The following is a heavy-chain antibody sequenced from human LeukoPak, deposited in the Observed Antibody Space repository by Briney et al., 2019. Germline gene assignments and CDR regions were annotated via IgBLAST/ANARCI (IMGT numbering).Heavy chain of an antibody. Sequence: GESLKISCQGSGYSFNTYWIGWVRQMPGKGLEWMVIIHPSDSDTRYSPSFQGQVTISADKSIGTTYLQWSSLKASDTAIYYCATRPYYDGSGSYWLYWGQGTLVTVSS. CDR2: IHPSDSDT. CDR1: GYSFNTYW. J-gene: IGHJ4*02. D-gene: IGHD3-22*01. CDR3: ATRPYYDGSGSYWLY. V-gene: IGHV5-51*01.